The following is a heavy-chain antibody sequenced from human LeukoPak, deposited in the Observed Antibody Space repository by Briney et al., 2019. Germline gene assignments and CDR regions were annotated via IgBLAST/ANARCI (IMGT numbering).Heavy chain of an antibody. D-gene: IGHD2-2*01. J-gene: IGHJ5*02. Sequence: PPETLSLTCAVYGGSFSGYYWSWIRQPPGKGLEWIGEINHSGSTNYNPSLKSRVTISVDTSKNQFSLTLSSVTAADTAVYYSARGRGLWDIVVVRAGNWFDPWGQRTLVTVSS. CDR1: GGSFSGYY. V-gene: IGHV4-34*01. CDR2: INHSGST. CDR3: ARGRGLWDIVVVRAGNWFDP.